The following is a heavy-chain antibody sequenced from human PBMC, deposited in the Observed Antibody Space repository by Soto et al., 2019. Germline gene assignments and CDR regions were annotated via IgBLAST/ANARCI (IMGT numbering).Heavy chain of an antibody. CDR3: ARLNYDFWSGYYPWDYYGMDV. D-gene: IGHD3-3*01. CDR1: GYTFTSYA. J-gene: IGHJ6*02. CDR2: INAGNGNT. Sequence: ASVKVSCKASGYTFTSYAMHWVRQAPGQRLEWMGWINAGNGNTKYSQKIKGRVTITRDTSASTAYMEMSSMRSEDTDEYYCARLNYDFWSGYYPWDYYGMDVWGQGTTVTVSS. V-gene: IGHV1-3*01.